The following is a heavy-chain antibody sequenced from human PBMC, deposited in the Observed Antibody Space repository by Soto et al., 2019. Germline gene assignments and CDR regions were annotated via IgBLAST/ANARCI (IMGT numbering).Heavy chain of an antibody. D-gene: IGHD3-3*01. V-gene: IGHV4-31*03. Sequence: SETLSLTCTVSGGSISSGGYYWSWIRQHPGKGLEWIGYIYYSGSTYYNPSLKSRVTISVDTSKNXXXXXXXXXXAADTAVYXCARDFGTIFGLVGNFDYWGQGTLVTVSS. CDR2: IYYSGST. CDR1: GGSISSGGYY. J-gene: IGHJ4*02. CDR3: ARDFGTIFGLVGNFDY.